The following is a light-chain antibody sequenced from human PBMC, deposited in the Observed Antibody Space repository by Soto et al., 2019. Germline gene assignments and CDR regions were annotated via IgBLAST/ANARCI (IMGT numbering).Light chain of an antibody. Sequence: EIVMTQSPATLSVSPGERATLSCRASQSVSSNLAWYQQKPGQAPRLLIYGASTRATGIPARFSGSGSGTEFTLTISSLQSEDFAVYYCQQYNNWPFTYGPGIKMDIK. CDR1: QSVSSN. CDR2: GAS. CDR3: QQYNNWPFT. J-gene: IGKJ3*01. V-gene: IGKV3-15*01.